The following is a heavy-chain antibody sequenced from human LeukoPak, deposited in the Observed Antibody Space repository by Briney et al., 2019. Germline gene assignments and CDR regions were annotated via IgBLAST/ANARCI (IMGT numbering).Heavy chain of an antibody. D-gene: IGHD3-22*01. CDR3: AKGAGYYYDSSGYYDPYYFDY. CDR2: INRNGGSI. CDR1: GFTFDDYS. Sequence: GRSLRLSCAASGFTFDDYSMHWVRQAPGKGLEWVAGINRNGGSIGYADSVKGRFTISRDNAKNSLYLQMNSLRGDDTALYYCAKGAGYYYDSSGYYDPYYFDYWGQGTLVTVSS. V-gene: IGHV3-9*01. J-gene: IGHJ4*02.